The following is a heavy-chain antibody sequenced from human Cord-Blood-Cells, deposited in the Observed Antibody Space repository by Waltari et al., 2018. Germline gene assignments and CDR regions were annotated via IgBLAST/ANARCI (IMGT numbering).Heavy chain of an antibody. CDR3: ARDPEGYSSSWYAAY. Sequence: QVQLVQSGAEVKKPGSSVKVSCKASGGTLSSYAISWVRQDPGQGLEWMGEIIPIFGTANYEQKFQGRVTSTADESTSTAYMELSSLRSEDTAVYYCARDPEGYSSSWYAAYWGQGTLVTVSS. CDR2: IIPIFGTA. D-gene: IGHD6-13*01. J-gene: IGHJ4*02. CDR1: GGTLSSYA. V-gene: IGHV1-69*01.